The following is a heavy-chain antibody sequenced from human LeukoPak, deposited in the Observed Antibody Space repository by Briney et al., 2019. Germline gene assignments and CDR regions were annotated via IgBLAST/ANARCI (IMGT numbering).Heavy chain of an antibody. J-gene: IGHJ4*02. CDR3: ARDSGYSSGWYT. Sequence: ASVKVSCKASGYTFTSYGISWVRQAPGQGLEWMGWINPNSGGTNYAQKFQGRVTMTRDTSISTAYMELSRLRSDDTAVYYCARDSGYSSGWYTWGQGTLVTVSS. CDR2: INPNSGGT. D-gene: IGHD6-19*01. CDR1: GYTFTSYG. V-gene: IGHV1-2*02.